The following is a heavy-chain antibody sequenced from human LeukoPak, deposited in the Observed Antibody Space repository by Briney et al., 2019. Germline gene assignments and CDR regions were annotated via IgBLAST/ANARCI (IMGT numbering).Heavy chain of an antibody. CDR1: GFTFSSHA. CDR3: ACTAYYYYYLDV. CDR2: VSGSGDNT. Sequence: PGGSLRLSCAASGFTFSSHAMSWVRQAPGKGLEWVSAVSGSGDNTYYADSVKGRFTISRDNSKNTLYLHMSSLRAEDMAVYYCACTAYYYYYLDVWGKGTTVTVSS. J-gene: IGHJ6*03. V-gene: IGHV3-23*01. D-gene: IGHD5-18*01.